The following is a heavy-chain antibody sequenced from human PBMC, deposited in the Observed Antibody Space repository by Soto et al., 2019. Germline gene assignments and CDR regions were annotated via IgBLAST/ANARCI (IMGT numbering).Heavy chain of an antibody. CDR3: AKFSGGRITMVRGDFDY. J-gene: IGHJ4*02. CDR1: GFTFSSYA. CDR2: ISGSAGST. D-gene: IGHD3-10*01. V-gene: IGHV3-23*01. Sequence: PGGSLRLACAASGFTFSSYAMSWVRQAPGKRLEWVSAISGSAGSTYYADSVKGRFTISRDNYKNTLYLQMNSVRAEDTAVYYCAKFSGGRITMVRGDFDYWGQGTLVTVSS.